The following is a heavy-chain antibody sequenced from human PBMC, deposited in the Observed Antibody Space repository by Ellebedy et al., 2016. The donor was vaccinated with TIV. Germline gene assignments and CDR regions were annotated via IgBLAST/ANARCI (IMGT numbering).Heavy chain of an antibody. V-gene: IGHV3-48*04. CDR2: ISSSSSTI. CDR3: ARGGALDY. Sequence: GESLKISCAASGFTFNTYSMNWVRQAPGKGLEWISFISSSSSTIYYADSVKGRFTISRDNAKNSLYLQMNSLGAEDTAVYYCARGGALDYWGQGTPVTVSS. CDR1: GFTFNTYS. J-gene: IGHJ4*02.